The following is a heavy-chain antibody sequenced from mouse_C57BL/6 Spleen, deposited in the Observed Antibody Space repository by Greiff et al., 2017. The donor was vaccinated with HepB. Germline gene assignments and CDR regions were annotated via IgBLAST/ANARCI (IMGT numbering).Heavy chain of an antibody. V-gene: IGHV14-1*01. CDR3: TPQVMTTVVPFDY. Sequence: EVQLQQSGAELVRPGASVKLSCTASGFNIKDYYMHWVKQRPEQGLEWIGRIDPEDGDTEYAPKFQGKATMTADTSSNTAYLQLSSLTSEDTAVYYCTPQVMTTVVPFDYWGQGTTLTVSS. CDR1: GFNIKDYY. D-gene: IGHD1-1*01. CDR2: IDPEDGDT. J-gene: IGHJ2*01.